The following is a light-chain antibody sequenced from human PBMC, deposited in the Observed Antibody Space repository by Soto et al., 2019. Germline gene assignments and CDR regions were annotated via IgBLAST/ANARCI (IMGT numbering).Light chain of an antibody. J-gene: IGKJ4*01. CDR1: QSVLYSSNNKNY. CDR2: WAS. V-gene: IGKV4-1*01. CDR3: QQYYSTPLT. Sequence: DIVMTQSPDSLAVSLGESATINCKSSQSVLYSSNNKNYLVWYQQKPGQPPKLLIYWASTRESGVPDRFSGSGSGTDFTLTISSLQAEDVAAYYCQQYYSTPLTFGGGTKVEIK.